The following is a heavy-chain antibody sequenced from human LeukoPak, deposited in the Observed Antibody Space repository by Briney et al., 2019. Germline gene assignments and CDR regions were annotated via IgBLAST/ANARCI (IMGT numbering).Heavy chain of an antibody. V-gene: IGHV3-30*02. CDR1: GFTFSRYG. J-gene: IGHJ4*02. D-gene: IGHD3-10*01. CDR2: ISDSGGDK. CDR3: ARDGGSESYAFDY. Sequence: PGGSLRLSCAASGFTFSRYGFHWVRQAPGKGLEWVAFISDSGGDKWCADSVKGRLTISRDKSKNTVNLQMSSLRVEDTALYYCARDGGSESYAFDYWGQGTQVTVSS.